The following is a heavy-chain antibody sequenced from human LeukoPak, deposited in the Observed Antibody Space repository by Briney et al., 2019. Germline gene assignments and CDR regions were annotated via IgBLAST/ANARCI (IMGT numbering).Heavy chain of an antibody. CDR1: GYTFTSYY. CDR2: INSSGGST. Sequence: ASVKVSCKASGYTFTSYYIHWVRQAPGQGLEWMGIINSSGGSTSYAQKFQGRVTMTRDTSTSTVSMELSSLRSEDTAVYYCARDLIDGDYVEGSDYWGQGTLVTVSS. CDR3: ARDLIDGDYVEGSDY. V-gene: IGHV1-46*01. J-gene: IGHJ4*02. D-gene: IGHD4-17*01.